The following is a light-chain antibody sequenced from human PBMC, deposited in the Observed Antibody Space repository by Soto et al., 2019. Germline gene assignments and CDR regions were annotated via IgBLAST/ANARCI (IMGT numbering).Light chain of an antibody. J-gene: IGKJ2*01. V-gene: IGKV4-1*01. Sequence: DIVMTQSPDSLAVSLGERATINCKSSQSVLYSSNNKNYLAWYQQRPGQPPKLLIYWTSTREYGVPDRFSGGGSWTDFTLTSTSLQAEDVAVDYCQQYESTPPTFGHGTKLEIK. CDR3: QQYESTPPT. CDR1: QSVLYSSNNKNY. CDR2: WTS.